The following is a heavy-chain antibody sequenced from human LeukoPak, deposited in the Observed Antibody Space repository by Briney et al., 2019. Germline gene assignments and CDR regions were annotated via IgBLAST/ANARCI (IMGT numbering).Heavy chain of an antibody. CDR3: ARGDYCSSTSCYNHPFDY. J-gene: IGHJ4*02. CDR1: GCTFSSYS. CDR2: ISSSSSYI. Sequence: GGSLRLCCSASGCTFSSYSRNWFRQASGKALEWFSSISSSSSYIYCADSVKGRITNCRDNDKNSLYLKMNRLRAEDTAVYYCARGDYCSSTSCYNHPFDYWGKGTLVIGSS. V-gene: IGHV3-21*01. D-gene: IGHD2-2*01.